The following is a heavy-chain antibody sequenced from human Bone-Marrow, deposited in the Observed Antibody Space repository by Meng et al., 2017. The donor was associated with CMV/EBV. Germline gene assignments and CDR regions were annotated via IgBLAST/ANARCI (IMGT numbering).Heavy chain of an antibody. CDR1: GFNVDGYA. CDR3: AKDEGDSNGYYTWFGP. V-gene: IGHV3-43D*03. CDR2: ISWDGGST. Sequence: GFNVDGYAMHWVRQAPGKGLEWVSLISWDGGSTYYADSVKGRFTISRDNSKNSLYLQMNSLRAEDTAVYYCAKDEGDSNGYYTWFGPWGQGTLVTVSS. J-gene: IGHJ5*02. D-gene: IGHD3-3*01.